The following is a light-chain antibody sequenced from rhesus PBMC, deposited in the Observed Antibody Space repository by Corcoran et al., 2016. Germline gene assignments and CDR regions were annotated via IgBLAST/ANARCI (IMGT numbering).Light chain of an antibody. CDR3: SSFASGSTYI. Sequence: QAAPTQSPSVAGSPAQSVTHSCTATSSAIGGYNRVSWFQPHPGKALKPMIYDVSKRPSGVSDRFSGSKSGNTASLTISGLQTEDEADYYCSSFASGSTYIFGTGTLLTVL. V-gene: IGLV2-13*03. CDR1: SSAIGGYNR. CDR2: DVS. J-gene: IGLJ1*01.